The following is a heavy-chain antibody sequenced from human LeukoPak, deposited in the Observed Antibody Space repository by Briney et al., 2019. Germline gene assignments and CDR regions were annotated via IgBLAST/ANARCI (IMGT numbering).Heavy chain of an antibody. V-gene: IGHV4-34*01. D-gene: IGHD3-22*01. CDR2: INHSGST. Sequence: PETLSLTCAVYGGSFSGYYWSWIRQPPGKGLEWIGEINHSGSTNYNPSLKSRVTISVDTSKNQFSLKLSSVTAADTAVYYCARGGRYYDSSGYLALVRPGPNFDYWGQGTLVTVSS. CDR3: ARGGRYYDSSGYLALVRPGPNFDY. J-gene: IGHJ4*02. CDR1: GGSFSGYY.